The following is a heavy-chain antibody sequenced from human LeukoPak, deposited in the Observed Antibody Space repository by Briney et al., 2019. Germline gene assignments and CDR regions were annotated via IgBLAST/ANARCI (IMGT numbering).Heavy chain of an antibody. Sequence: PGGSLRLSRAASGFTFSDYYMSWIRQAPGKGLEWVSYITSSGSTIHYADSVKGRVTISRDNAKNSLYLQMNSLRAEDTAVYYCARGDFWSGYYIVDWGQGTLVTVSS. CDR2: ITSSGSTI. J-gene: IGHJ4*02. CDR3: ARGDFWSGYYIVD. V-gene: IGHV3-11*04. D-gene: IGHD3-3*01. CDR1: GFTFSDYY.